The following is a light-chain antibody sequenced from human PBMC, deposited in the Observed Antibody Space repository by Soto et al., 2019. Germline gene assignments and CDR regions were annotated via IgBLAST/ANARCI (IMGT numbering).Light chain of an antibody. CDR2: EVT. Sequence: QSVLTQPASVSGSPGQSITISCTGASSDVGLYDFVSWYQQHPGKAPKLLIYEVTYRPSGVSSRFSGSKSGNTASLTISGLQAEDEADYYCNSYTSSSTLYVFGSGTKLTVL. CDR1: SSDVGLYDF. J-gene: IGLJ1*01. CDR3: NSYTSSSTLYV. V-gene: IGLV2-14*01.